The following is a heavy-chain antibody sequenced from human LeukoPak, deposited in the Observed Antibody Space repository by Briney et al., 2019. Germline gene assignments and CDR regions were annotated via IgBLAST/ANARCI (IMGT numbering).Heavy chain of an antibody. CDR2: IKQDGSEK. Sequence: GGSLSLSCAASGFTFSSYWMSWVRQAPGKGLEGVANIKQDGSEKYYVDSVKGRFTISRDNAKNSLYLQMNSLRAEDTAVYYCARDGEYSSSSAAFDIWGQGTMVTVSS. V-gene: IGHV3-7*01. CDR1: GFTFSSYW. D-gene: IGHD6-6*01. CDR3: ARDGEYSSSSAAFDI. J-gene: IGHJ3*02.